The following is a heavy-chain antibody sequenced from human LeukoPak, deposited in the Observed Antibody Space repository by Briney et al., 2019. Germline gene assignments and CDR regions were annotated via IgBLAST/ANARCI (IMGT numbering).Heavy chain of an antibody. V-gene: IGHV3-23*01. CDR2: ISADGVTT. CDR3: AKATRGYGEFDY. CDR1: GFTFNSHA. D-gene: IGHD1-1*01. Sequence: GGSLRLSCATSGFTFNSHAMSWVRQAPGKGLEWVSPISADGVTTYYADSVKGRFTISRDNSKNTLYLQMNSLRAEDTAVYYCAKATRGYGEFDYWGQGTLVTVSS. J-gene: IGHJ4*02.